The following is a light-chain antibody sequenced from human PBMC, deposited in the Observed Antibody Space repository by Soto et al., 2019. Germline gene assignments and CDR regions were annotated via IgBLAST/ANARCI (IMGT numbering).Light chain of an antibody. V-gene: IGKV3-15*01. CDR1: QSVSSN. CDR3: QQLDKWPFT. J-gene: IGKJ2*01. CDR2: VAS. Sequence: EIVMTQSPVTLSVSPGERATLSCRASQSVSSNLAWYQQKPGQAPRLLIYVASTRATGIPARLSGSGSGTEFTLTISSLHSEDFAIYYCQQLDKWPFTFGQGTKLDIK.